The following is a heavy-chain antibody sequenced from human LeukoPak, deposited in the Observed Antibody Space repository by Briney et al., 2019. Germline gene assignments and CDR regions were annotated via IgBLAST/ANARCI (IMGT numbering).Heavy chain of an antibody. CDR3: ARVPAAAGIRRWYFDL. V-gene: IGHV4-39*07. J-gene: IGHJ2*01. D-gene: IGHD6-13*01. CDR1: GGSISSSSYY. CDR2: IYTSGST. Sequence: MSSETLSLTCTVSGGSISSSSYYWGWIRQPPGKGLEWIGRIYTSGSTNYNPSLKSRVTMSVDTSKNQFSLKLSSVTAADTAVYYCARVPAAAGIRRWYFDLWGRGTLVTVSS.